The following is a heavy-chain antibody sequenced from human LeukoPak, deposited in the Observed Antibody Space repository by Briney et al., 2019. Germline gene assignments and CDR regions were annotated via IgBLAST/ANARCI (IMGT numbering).Heavy chain of an antibody. CDR1: GGSFSGYY. V-gene: IGHV4-34*01. J-gene: IGHJ4*02. CDR3: ARGSVYGYSDY. Sequence: SETLSLTCAVYGGSFSGYYWSWIRQPPGKGLEWIGEINHSGSTNYNPSLKSRVTISVDTPKNQFSLKLSSVTAADTAVYYCARGSVYGYSDYWGQRTLVTVSS. CDR2: INHSGST. D-gene: IGHD3-10*01.